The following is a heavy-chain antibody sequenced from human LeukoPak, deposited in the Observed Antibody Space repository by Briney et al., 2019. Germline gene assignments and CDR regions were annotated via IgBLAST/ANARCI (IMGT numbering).Heavy chain of an antibody. CDR2: INTDGSST. CDR3: AREGDYSNVQDV. Sequence: GGSLRLSCAASGFTFSSYWMHWVRQAPGKGLVWVSRINTDGSSTSYADSVKGRFTISRDNAKNTLYLQMNSLRAEDTAVYYCAREGDYSNVQDVWGKGTTVTVSS. D-gene: IGHD4-11*01. J-gene: IGHJ6*04. V-gene: IGHV3-74*01. CDR1: GFTFSSYW.